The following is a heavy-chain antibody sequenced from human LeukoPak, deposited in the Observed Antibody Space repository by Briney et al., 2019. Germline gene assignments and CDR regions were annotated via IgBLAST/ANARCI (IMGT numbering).Heavy chain of an antibody. Sequence: PSETLSLTCAVYGGSSSGYYWSWIRQPPGKGLEWIGEINHSGSTNYNPSLKSRVTISVDTSKNQFSLKLSSVTAADTAVYYCARGYSSSWLRSYWFDPWGQGTLVTVSS. CDR1: GGSSSGYY. D-gene: IGHD6-13*01. J-gene: IGHJ5*02. V-gene: IGHV4-34*01. CDR3: ARGYSSSWLRSYWFDP. CDR2: INHSGST.